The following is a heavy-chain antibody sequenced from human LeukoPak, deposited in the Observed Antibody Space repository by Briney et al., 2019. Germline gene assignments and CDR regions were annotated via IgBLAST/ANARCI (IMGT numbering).Heavy chain of an antibody. D-gene: IGHD3-9*01. V-gene: IGHV1-2*02. CDR2: TNVKTSGT. Sequence: ASVKVSCKASGDTFTGYYMHWVRLAPGQGLEWIGWTNVKTSGTNYAQKFQGRVTMASNTSIKTVYMELSSLRSDDTALYYCARDTGYPYYLDCWGRGTLVTVSS. J-gene: IGHJ4*02. CDR3: ARDTGYPYYLDC. CDR1: GDTFTGYY.